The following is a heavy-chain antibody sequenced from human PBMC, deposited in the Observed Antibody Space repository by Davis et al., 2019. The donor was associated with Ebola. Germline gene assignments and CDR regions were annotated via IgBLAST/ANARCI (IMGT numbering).Heavy chain of an antibody. V-gene: IGHV1-24*01. Sequence: ASVKVSCKVSGYNLTEFSIQWVRQAPGKGLEWMGGFDPEDGETIYPQKFQGRVIMTEDTPTDTAYMELSSLRSEDTAVYFCSVGILDYYYGMDLWGQGTTVTVSS. CDR1: GYNLTEFS. J-gene: IGHJ6*02. CDR2: FDPEDGET. CDR3: SVGILDYYYGMDL. D-gene: IGHD7-27*01.